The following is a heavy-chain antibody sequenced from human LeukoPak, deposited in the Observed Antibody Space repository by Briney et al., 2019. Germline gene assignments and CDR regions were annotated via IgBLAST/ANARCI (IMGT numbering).Heavy chain of an antibody. CDR1: GGSVSSGSYY. J-gene: IGHJ3*02. CDR3: ARDPQYSSSSDAFDI. V-gene: IGHV4-61*01. Sequence: SETLSLTCTVSGGSVSSGSYYWSWIRQPPGKGLEWIGYIYYSGSTNYSPSLMSRVTISVDTSKNQFSLKVSSEAAADTAVYFCARDPQYSSSSDAFDIWGQGTMVTVSS. D-gene: IGHD6-13*01. CDR2: IYYSGST.